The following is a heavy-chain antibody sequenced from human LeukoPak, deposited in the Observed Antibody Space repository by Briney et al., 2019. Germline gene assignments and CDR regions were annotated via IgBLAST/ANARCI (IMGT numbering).Heavy chain of an antibody. CDR3: ARGGFGYVHFDY. V-gene: IGHV3-7*01. Sequence: PGGSLRLSCAASGFTLSGYWMSWVRQAPGKGLEWVAHIKGDGSEIYSVDSVKGRFTISRDNAKSSLYLQMNSLRAEDTALYYCARGGFGYVHFDYWGQGTLVTVSS. D-gene: IGHD3-16*01. CDR2: IKGDGSEI. J-gene: IGHJ4*02. CDR1: GFTLSGYW.